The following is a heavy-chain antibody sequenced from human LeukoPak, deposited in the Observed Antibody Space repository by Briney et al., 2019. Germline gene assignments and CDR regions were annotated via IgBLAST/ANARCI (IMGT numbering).Heavy chain of an antibody. CDR1: GFTFSTYV. D-gene: IGHD6-19*01. CDR3: ATRAVAGTKAFGY. J-gene: IGHJ4*02. Sequence: GGSLRLSCAASGFTFSTYVMSWVRQAPGKGLEWVSSITGSGGSTYYADSVKGRFTVSRDNSKNTLYLQINCLRAEATAVYYCATRAVAGTKAFGYWGQGTLVTVSS. CDR2: ITGSGGST. V-gene: IGHV3-23*01.